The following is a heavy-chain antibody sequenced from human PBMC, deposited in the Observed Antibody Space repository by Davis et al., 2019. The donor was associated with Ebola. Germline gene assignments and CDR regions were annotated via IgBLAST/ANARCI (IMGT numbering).Heavy chain of an antibody. CDR3: AGRGYDGYNYQNWFDP. CDR1: VCTFSSSA. D-gene: IGHD5-24*01. V-gene: IGHV1-69*06. CDR2: IIPIFGTA. J-gene: IGHJ5*02. Sequence: SVKVSCKASVCTFSSSATSWVRHPPGQGLEWMGGIIPIFGTANYAQKFQGRVTITADKSTSTAYMELSSLRSEDTAVYYCAGRGYDGYNYQNWFDPWGQGTLVTVSS.